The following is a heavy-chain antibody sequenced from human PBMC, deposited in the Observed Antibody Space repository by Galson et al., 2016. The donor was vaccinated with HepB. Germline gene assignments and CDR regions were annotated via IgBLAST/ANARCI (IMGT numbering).Heavy chain of an antibody. Sequence: SVKVSCKASGYSLSDYNLHWVRQAPGQGLEWMGWINPDTGASNCTQRFQGRVFMASDTSISTAYLELRSLRSGDTATYYCAREGDIVVPVSADDAFDFWGQGTMVTV. V-gene: IGHV1-2*02. CDR2: INPDTGAS. J-gene: IGHJ3*01. CDR1: GYSLSDYN. D-gene: IGHD2-15*01. CDR3: AREGDIVVPVSADDAFDF.